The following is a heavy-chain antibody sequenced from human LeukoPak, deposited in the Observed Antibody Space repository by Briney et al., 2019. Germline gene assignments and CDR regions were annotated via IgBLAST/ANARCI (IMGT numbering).Heavy chain of an antibody. CDR1: GGSFSTDY. V-gene: IGHV4-4*07. CDR3: ARDAKYYYGSRTYFFFEY. D-gene: IGHD3-10*01. Sequence: KTSQTLSLTCTVSGGSFSTDYWSWIRQPAGKGLEWIGHIYTSGTTNYNPSLKSRVTMSIDTSKNQFSLKLSSVTAADTAIYYCARDAKYYYGSRTYFFFEYWGQGTLLTVSS. J-gene: IGHJ4*02. CDR2: IYTSGTT.